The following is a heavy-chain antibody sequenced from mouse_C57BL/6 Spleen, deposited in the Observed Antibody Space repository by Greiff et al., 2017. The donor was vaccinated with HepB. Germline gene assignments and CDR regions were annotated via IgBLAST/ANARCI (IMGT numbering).Heavy chain of an antibody. Sequence: QVQLQQPGAELVKPGASVKLSCKASGYTFTSYWMHWVKQRPGQGLEWIGIIHPNSGSTNYNEKFKSKATLTVDKSSSTAYMQLSSLTSEDSAVYYCARPYGNYAMDYWGQGTSVTVSS. V-gene: IGHV1-64*01. CDR1: GYTFTSYW. CDR2: IHPNSGST. J-gene: IGHJ4*01. D-gene: IGHD2-1*01. CDR3: ARPYGNYAMDY.